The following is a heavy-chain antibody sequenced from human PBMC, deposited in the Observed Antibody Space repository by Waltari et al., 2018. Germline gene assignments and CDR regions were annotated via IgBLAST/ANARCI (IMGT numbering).Heavy chain of an antibody. CDR3: TRDRELASAARDYYSYSMDV. V-gene: IGHV3-49*03. D-gene: IGHD1-1*01. Sequence: EVQLVESGGGLVQPGRSLRLACTAAGFNFGDCAMSGIRLGPGTGLEWVGNIRPNVYGGTTEYPASGRGRFPVSKDDSKRVAYLQMNSLQTEDTAIYYCTRDRELASAARDYYSYSMDVWGQGTTVTVSS. CDR2: IRPNVYGGTT. CDR1: GFNFGDCA. J-gene: IGHJ6*02.